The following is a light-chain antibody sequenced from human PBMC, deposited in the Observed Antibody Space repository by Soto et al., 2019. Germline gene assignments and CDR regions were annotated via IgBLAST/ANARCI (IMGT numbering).Light chain of an antibody. CDR2: DVS. CDR3: SSYRSSSLYV. Sequence: QSALTQPASVSGSPGQSITISCTGTSSDVGGYNYVSWYQQHPGKAPKLMIYDVSNRPSGVSNRFSGSKSGNTASLTISGLRAEDEADYYCSSYRSSSLYVFGTGTKLTVL. CDR1: SSDVGGYNY. V-gene: IGLV2-14*01. J-gene: IGLJ1*01.